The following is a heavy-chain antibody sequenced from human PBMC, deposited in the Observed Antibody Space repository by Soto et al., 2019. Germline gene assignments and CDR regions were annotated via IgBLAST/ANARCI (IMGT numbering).Heavy chain of an antibody. CDR1: GGSISSYY. Sequence: SETLSLTCTVSGGSISSYYWSWIRQPPGKGLEWIGYIYYSGGTNYNPSLKSRVTMSVDTSNNQFSLKLSSVTAADTAVYYCASGYGGIRGLDYRGQGALDAVST. CDR2: IYYSGGT. CDR3: ASGYGGIRGLDY. V-gene: IGHV4-59*01. J-gene: IGHJ4*02. D-gene: IGHD3-16*01.